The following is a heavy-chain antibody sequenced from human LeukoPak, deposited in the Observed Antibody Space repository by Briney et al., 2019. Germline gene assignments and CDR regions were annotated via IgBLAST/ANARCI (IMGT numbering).Heavy chain of an antibody. Sequence: SETLSLTCAVYGGSFSGYYWSWIRQPPGKGLEWIGEINHSGSTNYNPSLKSRVTISVDTSKNQFSLKLSSVTAADTAVYYCARYEVEDSGSYLLGFDPWGQGTLVTVSS. D-gene: IGHD1-26*01. CDR1: GGSFSGYY. J-gene: IGHJ5*02. CDR2: INHSGST. V-gene: IGHV4-34*01. CDR3: ARYEVEDSGSYLLGFDP.